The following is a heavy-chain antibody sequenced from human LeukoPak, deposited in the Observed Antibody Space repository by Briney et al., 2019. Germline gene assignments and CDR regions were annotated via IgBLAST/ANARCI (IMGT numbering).Heavy chain of an antibody. Sequence: GGSLRLSCAAAGFSFSTHWMYWVRQAPGKGLVYVSRINSDGSSTRYADSVQGRFCISRDNANNTHYLQMNSLRAEDTAVYYCARSPRFSIGASGTFDYWGQGVLVTVSS. D-gene: IGHD6-13*01. CDR2: INSDGSST. CDR3: ARSPRFSIGASGTFDY. J-gene: IGHJ4*02. CDR1: GFSFSTHW. V-gene: IGHV3-74*01.